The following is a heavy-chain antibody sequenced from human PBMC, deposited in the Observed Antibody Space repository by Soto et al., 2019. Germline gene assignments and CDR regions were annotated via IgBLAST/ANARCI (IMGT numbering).Heavy chain of an antibody. D-gene: IGHD2-21*02. CDR2: ISSSSSYI. CDR3: ARYGVVVTANPFDY. CDR1: GFTFSSYS. Sequence: PGGSLRLSCAASGFTFSSYSMNWVRQAPGKGLEWVSSISSSSSYIYYADSVKGRFTISRDNAKNSLYLQMNSLRAEDTAVYYCARYGVVVTANPFDYWGQGTLVTVSS. J-gene: IGHJ4*02. V-gene: IGHV3-21*01.